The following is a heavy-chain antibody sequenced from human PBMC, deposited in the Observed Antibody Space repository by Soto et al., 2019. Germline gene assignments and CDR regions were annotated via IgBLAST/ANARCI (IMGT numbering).Heavy chain of an antibody. CDR1: GFIFSNYG. CDR3: AIDKNYYDSSGYYSEYFQH. CDR2: ISYDGSNA. D-gene: IGHD3-22*01. Sequence: PGGSLRLSCAASGFIFSNYGIHWVRQAPGKGLEWVAVISYDGSNAYYADSVKGRFTISRDNSKNTLYVQMNSLRAEDTAVYYCAIDKNYYDSSGYYSEYFQHWGQGTLVTVSS. V-gene: IGHV3-30*03. J-gene: IGHJ1*01.